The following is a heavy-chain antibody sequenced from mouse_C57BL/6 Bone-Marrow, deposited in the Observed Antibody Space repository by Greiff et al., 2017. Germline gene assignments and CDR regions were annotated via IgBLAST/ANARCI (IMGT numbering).Heavy chain of an antibody. V-gene: IGHV1-39*01. Sequence: EVKLVESGPELVKPGASVKISCKASGYSFTDYNMNWVKQSNGKSLEWIGEINPNYGTTSYNQKFKGKATLTVDQSSSTAYMQLNSLTSEDSAVYYCARGYDYDYAMDYWGQGTSVTVSS. CDR1: GYSFTDYN. CDR2: INPNYGTT. CDR3: ARGYDYDYAMDY. D-gene: IGHD2-4*01. J-gene: IGHJ4*01.